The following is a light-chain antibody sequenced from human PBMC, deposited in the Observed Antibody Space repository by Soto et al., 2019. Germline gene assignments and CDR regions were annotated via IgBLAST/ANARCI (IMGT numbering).Light chain of an antibody. Sequence: QTAMTDPSSLSANPGQSFTISRTRTSRDVGYYNYVSWSQQHPGKTPKLLIDEVGKLPAGVSILFSGSKSGKKASLTISGPQADEEAGYCSSSYSRSSIYVFGTGTKVT. J-gene: IGLJ1*01. CDR3: SSYSRSSIYV. V-gene: IGLV2-14*01. CDR2: EVG. CDR1: SRDVGYYNY.